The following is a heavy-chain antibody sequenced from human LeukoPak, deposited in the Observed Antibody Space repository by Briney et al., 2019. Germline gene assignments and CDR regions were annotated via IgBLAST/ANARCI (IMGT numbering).Heavy chain of an antibody. Sequence: SETLSLTCTVSGGSISSYYWSWIRQPPGKGLEWIGYIYYSGSTYYNPSLKSRVTISVDTSKNQFSLKLSSVTAADTAVYYCAKDRNSSSWVNWFDPWGQGTLVTVSS. D-gene: IGHD6-13*01. J-gene: IGHJ5*02. CDR1: GGSISSYY. CDR2: IYYSGST. V-gene: IGHV4-59*06. CDR3: AKDRNSSSWVNWFDP.